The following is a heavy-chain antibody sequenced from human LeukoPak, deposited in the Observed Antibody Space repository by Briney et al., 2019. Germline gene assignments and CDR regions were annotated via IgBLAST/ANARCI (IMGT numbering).Heavy chain of an antibody. V-gene: IGHV4-59*01. Sequence: SETLSLTCTVSGGSISSYYWSWIRQPPGKGLEWIGYIYYSGRTNYNPSLKSRVTIPVDSSKNQLSLKLSSVTAADTAVYYCATDLGYSAPTSPHWGQGTLVTVSS. CDR1: GGSISSYY. CDR3: ATDLGYSAPTSPH. CDR2: IYYSGRT. D-gene: IGHD6-13*01. J-gene: IGHJ4*02.